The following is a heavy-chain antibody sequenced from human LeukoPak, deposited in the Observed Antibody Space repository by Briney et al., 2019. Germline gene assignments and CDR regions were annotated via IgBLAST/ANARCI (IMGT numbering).Heavy chain of an antibody. D-gene: IGHD3-22*01. CDR1: GYSFTSHY. V-gene: IGHV1-46*01. J-gene: IGHJ3*02. CDR3: ARDGHRRCHYDCSGREDAFDI. Sequence: ASVKVSCKASGYSFTSHYMHWVRQAPGQGLEWMGLINPSGSSTLYAQKFQGRVTMTRDMSTTTDYMELSSLRSEDTAVYYCARDGHRRCHYDCSGREDAFDIWGQGTMVTVSS. CDR2: INPSGSST.